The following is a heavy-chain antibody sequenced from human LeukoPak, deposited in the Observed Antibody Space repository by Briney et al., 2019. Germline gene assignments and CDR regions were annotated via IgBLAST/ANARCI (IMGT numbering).Heavy chain of an antibody. V-gene: IGHV3-48*01. J-gene: IGHJ5*02. D-gene: IGHD5-18*01. CDR1: GFTFSSYS. CDR3: ATDPAGCSYGFWFDP. Sequence: PGGSLRLSCAASGFTFSSYSMNWVRQAPGKGLEWVSYISSSSSTIYYADSVKGRFTISRDNAKNSLYLQMNSLRAEDTAVYYTATDPAGCSYGFWFDPWGQGTLVTVSS. CDR2: ISSSSSTI.